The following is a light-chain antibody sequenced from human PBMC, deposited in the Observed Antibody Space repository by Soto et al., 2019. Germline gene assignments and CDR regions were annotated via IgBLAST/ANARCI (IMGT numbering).Light chain of an antibody. J-gene: IGKJ2*01. CDR1: QSVSSNY. CDR3: LQYGSSPGT. CDR2: GAS. Sequence: EIVLTQAPGTLSLSPGERATLSCRASQSVSSNYLAWYQQKPGQAPRLLIYGASSRATGIPDRFSGRGSGTDFTLTISRLEPEDFAVYYCLQYGSSPGTFGQGTKLEIK. V-gene: IGKV3-20*01.